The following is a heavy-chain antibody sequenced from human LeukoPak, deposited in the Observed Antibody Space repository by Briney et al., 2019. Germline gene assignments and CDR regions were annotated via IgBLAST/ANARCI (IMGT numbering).Heavy chain of an antibody. CDR2: ISGSGGST. CDR1: GFTFSSYA. D-gene: IGHD3-10*01. CDR3: AKATMVRGVPLDY. V-gene: IGHV3-23*01. Sequence: GGSLRLSCAASGFTFSSYAMSWVRQAPGKGLEWVSAISGSGGSTYYADSVRGRFTISRDNSKNTLYLQMNSLRAEDTAVYYCAKATMVRGVPLDYWGQGTLVTVSS. J-gene: IGHJ4*02.